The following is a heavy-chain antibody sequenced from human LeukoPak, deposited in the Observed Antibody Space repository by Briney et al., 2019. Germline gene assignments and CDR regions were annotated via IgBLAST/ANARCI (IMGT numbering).Heavy chain of an antibody. CDR1: GGSISSNNYY. V-gene: IGHV4-39*07. D-gene: IGHD3-3*01. J-gene: IGHJ4*02. CDR3: ARVLGDYDFWSGSNIDY. Sequence: SETLSLTCTVSGGSISSNNYYWGWIRQPPGKGLEWIGSIYYSGSTYYNPSLKSRVTISVDTSKNQFSLKLNSVTAADTAVYYCARVLGDYDFWSGSNIDYWGQGTLVTVSS. CDR2: IYYSGST.